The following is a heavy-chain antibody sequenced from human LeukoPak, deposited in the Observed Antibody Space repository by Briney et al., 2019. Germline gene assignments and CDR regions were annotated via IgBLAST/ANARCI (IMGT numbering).Heavy chain of an antibody. Sequence: GGSLRLSCAASGFTFNTYEMNGVRQAPGKGLEWLAYIPSSGSTIYYADYVKGRFTISRDNAKNSLYLQMNSLRAEDTAVYYCARGGWNYVFNYWGQGTLVTVSS. D-gene: IGHD1-7*01. CDR3: ARGGWNYVFNY. V-gene: IGHV3-48*03. J-gene: IGHJ4*02. CDR2: IPSSGSTI. CDR1: GFTFNTYE.